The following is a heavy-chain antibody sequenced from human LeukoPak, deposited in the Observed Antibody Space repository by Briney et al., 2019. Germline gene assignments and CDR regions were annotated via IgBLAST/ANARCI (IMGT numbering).Heavy chain of an antibody. CDR1: GYTFTGYY. CDR2: INPNSGGT. Sequence: ASVKVSCKASGYTFTGYYVHWVRQAPGQGLEWMGRINPNSGGTNYAQKFQGRVTMTRDTSISTAYMELSRLRSDDTAVYYCARGSEGFWSGYGELDYWGQGTLVTVSS. J-gene: IGHJ4*02. V-gene: IGHV1-2*06. CDR3: ARGSEGFWSGYGELDY. D-gene: IGHD3-3*01.